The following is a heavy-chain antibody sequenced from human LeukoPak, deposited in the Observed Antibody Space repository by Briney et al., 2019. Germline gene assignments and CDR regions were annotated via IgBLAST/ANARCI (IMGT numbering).Heavy chain of an antibody. D-gene: IGHD3-3*01. CDR3: ARERIFGVVMNMGRGYFDY. V-gene: IGHV1-3*01. CDR1: GYTFTSYA. J-gene: IGHJ4*02. Sequence: ASVKVSCKASGYTFTSYAMHWVRQAPGQRLEWMGWINAGNGNTKYSQKFQGRVTITRDTSASTAYMELSSLRSEDTAVYYCARERIFGVVMNMGRGYFDYWGQGTLVTVSS. CDR2: INAGNGNT.